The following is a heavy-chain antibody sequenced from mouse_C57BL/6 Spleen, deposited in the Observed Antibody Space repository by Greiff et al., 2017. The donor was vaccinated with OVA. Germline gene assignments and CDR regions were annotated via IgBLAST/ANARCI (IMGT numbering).Heavy chain of an antibody. V-gene: IGHV1-26*01. CDR2: INPKNGGT. Sequence: EVQLQQSGPELVKPGASVKISCKASGYTFTDYYMNWVKQSHGKSLEWIGDINPKNGGTSYNQKFKGKATLTVEKSSSTAYMELSSMTSEDSADYYCGSPLVARGAMDYWGQGTSVTVSS. CDR3: GSPLVARGAMDY. D-gene: IGHD1-1*01. J-gene: IGHJ4*01. CDR1: GYTFTDYY.